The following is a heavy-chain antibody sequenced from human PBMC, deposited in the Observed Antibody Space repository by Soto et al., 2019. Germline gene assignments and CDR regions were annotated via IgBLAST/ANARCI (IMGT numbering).Heavy chain of an antibody. CDR3: ATRRDGGPV. J-gene: IGHJ4*02. D-gene: IGHD4-17*01. Sequence: LSLTCAVSGGSISTMDWWTWVRQPPGQGLQWIGEIYHTGVTNYNPSLQSRVLISIDESRTSFSLNLDSVTATDTAVYYCATRRDGGPVWGPGMLVTVSS. CDR2: IYHTGVT. V-gene: IGHV4-4*02. CDR1: GGSISTMDW.